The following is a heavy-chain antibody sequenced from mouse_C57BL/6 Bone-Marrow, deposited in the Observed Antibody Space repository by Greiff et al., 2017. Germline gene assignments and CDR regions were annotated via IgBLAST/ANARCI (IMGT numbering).Heavy chain of an antibody. CDR1: GFTFSDYY. V-gene: IGHV5-12*01. J-gene: IGHJ4*01. CDR3: AREDMITTRDYYAMDY. D-gene: IGHD2-4*01. Sequence: EVQLVESGGGLVQPGGSLKLSCAASGFTFSDYYMYWVRQTPEKRLEWVAYISNGGGSTYYPDTVKGPFTISRDNAKNTLYLQMSRLKSEDTAMYYCAREDMITTRDYYAMDYWGQGTSVTVSA. CDR2: ISNGGGST.